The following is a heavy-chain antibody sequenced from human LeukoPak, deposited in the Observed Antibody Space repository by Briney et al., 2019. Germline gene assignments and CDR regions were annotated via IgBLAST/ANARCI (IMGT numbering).Heavy chain of an antibody. CDR3: ARDPGTVADPYFDY. J-gene: IGHJ4*02. CDR2: ISSSSGHI. CDR1: GFTFSSYN. Sequence: SGGSLRLSCAASGFTFSSYNMTWVRQPPGKGLEWVSSISSSSGHIHYADSVKGRFTISRDNANNSLYLQMNSLRDEDTAVYYCARDPGTVADPYFDYWGQGSLVTVSS. D-gene: IGHD6-19*01. V-gene: IGHV3-21*01.